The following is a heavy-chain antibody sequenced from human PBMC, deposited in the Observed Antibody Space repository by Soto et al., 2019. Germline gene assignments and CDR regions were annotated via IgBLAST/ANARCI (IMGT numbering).Heavy chain of an antibody. CDR1: GFTVTTNS. Sequence: EVQLVESGGGLVQPGGSLRLSCAASGFTVTTNSMSWFRQPPGKGLEWVSVVYSGGSTYYADSVKGRFTVSRDNSKNTLYLQMNSLRAEDTAVYYCARDFSGKNDAFDIWGQGTVVTVSS. J-gene: IGHJ3*02. CDR2: VYSGGST. D-gene: IGHD3-10*01. CDR3: ARDFSGKNDAFDI. V-gene: IGHV3-66*01.